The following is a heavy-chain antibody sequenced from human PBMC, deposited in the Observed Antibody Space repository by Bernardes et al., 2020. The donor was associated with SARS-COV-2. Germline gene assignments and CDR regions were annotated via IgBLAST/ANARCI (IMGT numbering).Heavy chain of an antibody. CDR3: AKDVGGYSHFDY. V-gene: IGHV3-30*18. Sequence: GSLRLSCAASGFTFSSYGMHWVRQAPGKGLEWVAVISYDGSNKYYADSVKGRFTISRDNSKNTLYLQMNSLRAEDTAVYYCAKDVGGYSHFDYWGQGTLVTVSS. CDR2: ISYDGSNK. D-gene: IGHD5-18*01. J-gene: IGHJ4*02. CDR1: GFTFSSYG.